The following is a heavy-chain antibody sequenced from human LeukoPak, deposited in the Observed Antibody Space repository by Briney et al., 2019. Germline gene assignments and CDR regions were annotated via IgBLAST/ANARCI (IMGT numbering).Heavy chain of an antibody. Sequence: ASVKVSCKASGYTFTTYGISWVRQAPGQGLECMGWINPYNGNTNNAQKLQGRVTMTTDTSTSTAYMELRSLRSDDTAVYYCARELYGRFEYWGQGTLVTVSS. D-gene: IGHD2-2*02. CDR2: INPYNGNT. V-gene: IGHV1-18*01. J-gene: IGHJ4*02. CDR1: GYTFTTYG. CDR3: ARELYGRFEY.